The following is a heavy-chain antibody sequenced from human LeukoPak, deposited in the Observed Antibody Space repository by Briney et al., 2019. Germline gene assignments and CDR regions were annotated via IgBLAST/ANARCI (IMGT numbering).Heavy chain of an antibody. Sequence: GGSLRLSCAASGFTFSTYWMSWVRQAPGKGLEWVANIKQDGSEKYYVDSVKGRFTISRDNAKNSLYLQMNSLRAEDTAVYYCARRRYSGSSQHFDYWGQGTLVTVSS. D-gene: IGHD1-26*01. V-gene: IGHV3-7*01. J-gene: IGHJ4*02. CDR2: IKQDGSEK. CDR1: GFTFSTYW. CDR3: ARRRYSGSSQHFDY.